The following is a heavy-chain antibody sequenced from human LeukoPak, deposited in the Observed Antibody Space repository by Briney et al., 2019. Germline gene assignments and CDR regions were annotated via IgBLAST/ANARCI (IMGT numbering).Heavy chain of an antibody. Sequence: PGGSLRLSCAASGFTFSNYAMHWVRQAPGKGLEWVAVISYDGINKYYSDSVKGRFTISRDNSKNTLYLQMNSLRAEDTAVYYCAGGTTVTTRWGQGTLVTVSS. CDR1: GFTFSNYA. CDR2: ISYDGINK. D-gene: IGHD4-17*01. V-gene: IGHV3-30*04. J-gene: IGHJ4*02. CDR3: AGGTTVTTR.